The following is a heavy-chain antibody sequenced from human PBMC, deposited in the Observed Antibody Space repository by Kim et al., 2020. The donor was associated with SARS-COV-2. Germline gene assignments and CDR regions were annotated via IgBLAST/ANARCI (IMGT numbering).Heavy chain of an antibody. Sequence: SETLSLTCTVSGGSISSGGYYWSWIRQHPGKGLEWIGYIYYSGSTYYNPSLKSRVTISVDTSKNQFSLKLSSVTAADTAVYYCASSSLGIAALFDYWGQGTLVTVSS. J-gene: IGHJ4*02. CDR3: ASSSLGIAALFDY. V-gene: IGHV4-31*03. CDR2: IYYSGST. CDR1: GGSISSGGYY. D-gene: IGHD6-13*01.